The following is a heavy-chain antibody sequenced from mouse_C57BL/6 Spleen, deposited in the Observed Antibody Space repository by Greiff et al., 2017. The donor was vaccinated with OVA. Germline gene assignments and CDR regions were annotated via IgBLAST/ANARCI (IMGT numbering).Heavy chain of an antibody. CDR1: GYTFTSYT. J-gene: IGHJ2*01. CDR3: ARSGTKDY. V-gene: IGHV1-4*01. CDR2: INPSSGYT. Sequence: QVHVKQSGAELARPGASVKMSCKASGYTFTSYTMHWVKQRPGQGLEWIGYINPSSGYTKYNQKFKDKATLTADKSSSTAYMQLSSLTSEDSAVYYCARSGTKDYWGQGTTLTVSS. D-gene: IGHD4-1*01.